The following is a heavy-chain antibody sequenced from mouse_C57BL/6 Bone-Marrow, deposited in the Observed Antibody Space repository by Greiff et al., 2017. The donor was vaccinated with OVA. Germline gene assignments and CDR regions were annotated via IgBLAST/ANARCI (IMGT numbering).Heavy chain of an antibody. CDR1: GYTFTDYY. CDR3: ARTTVVDYAMDD. J-gene: IGHJ4*01. CDR2: IYPGSGNT. D-gene: IGHD1-1*01. V-gene: IGHV1-76*01. Sequence: VQLQQSGAELVRPGASVKLSCKASGYTFTDYYINWVKQRPGQGLEWIARIYPGSGNTYYNEKFKGKATLTAEKSSSTAYMQLSSLTSEDSAVYFCARTTVVDYAMDDWGQGTSVTVSS.